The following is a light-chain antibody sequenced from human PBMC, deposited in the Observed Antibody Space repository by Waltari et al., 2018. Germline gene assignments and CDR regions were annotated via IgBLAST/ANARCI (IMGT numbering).Light chain of an antibody. CDR3: CTYAGSSTYA. J-gene: IGLJ1*01. Sequence: QSALTQPASVSGSPGQSTTISCTGTSNDVGYYSLVSWYQQHPGKAPKLIIYDLTKRPSGVFDRFPGAKSGNTAFLTISGLQAEDEADYHCCTYAGSSTYAFGTGTTVSVL. CDR1: SNDVGYYSL. CDR2: DLT. V-gene: IGLV2-23*02.